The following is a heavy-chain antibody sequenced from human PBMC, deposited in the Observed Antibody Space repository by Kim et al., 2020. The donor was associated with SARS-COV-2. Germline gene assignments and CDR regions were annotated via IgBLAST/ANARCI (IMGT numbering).Heavy chain of an antibody. V-gene: IGHV3-30*04. J-gene: IGHJ4*02. D-gene: IGHD6-19*01. CDR2: ISYDGSNK. CDR1: GFTFSSYA. Sequence: GGSLRLSCAASGFTFSSYAMHWVRQAPGKGLEWVAVISYDGSNKYYADSVKGRFTISRDNSKNTLYLQMNSLRAEDTAVYYYARVERGSGWYVPDYWGQG. CDR3: ARVERGSGWYVPDY.